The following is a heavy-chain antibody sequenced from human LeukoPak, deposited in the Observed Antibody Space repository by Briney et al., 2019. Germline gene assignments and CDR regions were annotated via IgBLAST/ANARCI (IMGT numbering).Heavy chain of an antibody. CDR1: GFTFSSYS. V-gene: IGHV3-21*01. CDR3: ARDVVTAIPFDY. Sequence: GSLRLSCAASGFTFSSYSMNWVRQAPGKGLEWVSSISSSSSYIYYADSVKGRFTISRDNAKNSLYLQMNSLRAEDTAVYYCARDVVTAIPFDYWGQGTLVTVSS. D-gene: IGHD2-21*02. CDR2: ISSSSSYI. J-gene: IGHJ4*02.